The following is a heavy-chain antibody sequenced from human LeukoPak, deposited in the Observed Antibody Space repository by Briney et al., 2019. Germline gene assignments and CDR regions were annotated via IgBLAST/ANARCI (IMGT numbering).Heavy chain of an antibody. CDR2: ISGSGGST. Sequence: GASLRLSCAAAGFIFSSYAMSWVRQAPGKGLEWVSGISGSGGSTYYVDSVKGRFTISRDNSKNTQYLQMNSLRAGDTAVYYCAKDCSTATCQKLFDYWGQGTLVTVSS. V-gene: IGHV3-23*01. CDR3: AKDCSTATCQKLFDY. D-gene: IGHD2-2*01. CDR1: GFIFSSYA. J-gene: IGHJ4*02.